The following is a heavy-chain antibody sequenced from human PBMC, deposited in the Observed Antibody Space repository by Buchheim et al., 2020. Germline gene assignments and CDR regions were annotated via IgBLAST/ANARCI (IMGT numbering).Heavy chain of an antibody. J-gene: IGHJ6*02. Sequence: QVQLVESGGGVVQPGRSLRLSCAASGFTFSSYGMHWVRQAPGKGLEWVAVISYDGSNKYYADSVKGRFNISRDNSKKPLYLQMNSRRAEDTAVYYCAKVCGLGGMDVWGQGTT. CDR2: ISYDGSNK. D-gene: IGHD1-26*01. V-gene: IGHV3-30*18. CDR3: AKVCGLGGMDV. CDR1: GFTFSSYG.